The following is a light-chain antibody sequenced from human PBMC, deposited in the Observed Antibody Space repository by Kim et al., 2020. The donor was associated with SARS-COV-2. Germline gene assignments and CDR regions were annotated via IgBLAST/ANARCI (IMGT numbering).Light chain of an antibody. CDR1: GSDVGGYSY. V-gene: IGLV2-14*04. J-gene: IGLJ1*01. CDR3: SSYTSSSTVYV. CDR2: DGS. Sequence: QSIASHCTGTGSDVGGYSYVTWYQQHPGKAPKLMIYDGSERPSGVSYRFSGSKAGNPAALTISGLQAEDEADYYCSSYTSSSTVYVFGTGTKVTVL.